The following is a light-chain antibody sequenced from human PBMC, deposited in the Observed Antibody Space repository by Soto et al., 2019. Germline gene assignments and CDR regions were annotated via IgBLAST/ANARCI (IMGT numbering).Light chain of an antibody. Sequence: QSALTQPASLSGSPGQSITISCTGTSSDVGGYNYVSWYQQHPGKAPKLIIYEVSNRPSGVSYRFSGSKSGNAASLTISGLQAEDEADYYCSSYTTSSTYVFGTGTKLTVL. CDR3: SSYTTSSTYV. CDR2: EVS. CDR1: SSDVGGYNY. V-gene: IGLV2-14*01. J-gene: IGLJ1*01.